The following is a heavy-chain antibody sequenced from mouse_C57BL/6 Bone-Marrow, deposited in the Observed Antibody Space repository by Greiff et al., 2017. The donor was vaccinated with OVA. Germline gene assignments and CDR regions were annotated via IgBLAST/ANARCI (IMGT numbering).Heavy chain of an antibody. CDR3: ARWGVPSDYYGSSYVGFDY. V-gene: IGHV1-66*01. D-gene: IGHD1-1*01. CDR1: GYSFTSYY. CDR2: IYPGSGNT. J-gene: IGHJ2*01. Sequence: QVQLQQSGPELVKPGASVKISCKASGYSFTSYYIHWVKQRPGQGLEWIGWIYPGSGNTKYNEKFKGKATLTADTSSSTAYMQLSSLTSEDSAVYYCARWGVPSDYYGSSYVGFDYWGQGTTLTVSS.